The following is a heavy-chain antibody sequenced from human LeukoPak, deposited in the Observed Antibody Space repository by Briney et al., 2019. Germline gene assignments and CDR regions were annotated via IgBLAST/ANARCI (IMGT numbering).Heavy chain of an antibody. CDR3: ARDLCPVITMVRELPQGYYYGMDV. D-gene: IGHD3-10*01. CDR1: GFTFSSYA. CDR2: ISYDGSNK. Sequence: PGGSLRLSCAASGFTFSSYAMHWVRQAPGKGLEWVAVISYDGSNKYYADSVKGRFTISRDNSKNTLYLQMNSLRAEDTAVYYCARDLCPVITMVRELPQGYYYGMDVWGQGTTVTVSS. J-gene: IGHJ6*02. V-gene: IGHV3-30*04.